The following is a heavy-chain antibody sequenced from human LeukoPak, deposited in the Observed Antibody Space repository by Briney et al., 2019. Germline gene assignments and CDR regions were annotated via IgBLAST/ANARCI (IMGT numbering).Heavy chain of an antibody. Sequence: KAGGSLRLSCAASGFTFSSYSMNWVRQAPGKGLEWVSSIGTTSNSMYYADSLKGRFTISRDNAESSLCLQMNSLRVEDTAVYFCAREGITAMADAWNDYWGQGTLVTVSS. J-gene: IGHJ4*02. CDR2: IGTTSNSM. V-gene: IGHV3-21*01. D-gene: IGHD5-18*01. CDR3: AREGITAMADAWNDY. CDR1: GFTFSSYS.